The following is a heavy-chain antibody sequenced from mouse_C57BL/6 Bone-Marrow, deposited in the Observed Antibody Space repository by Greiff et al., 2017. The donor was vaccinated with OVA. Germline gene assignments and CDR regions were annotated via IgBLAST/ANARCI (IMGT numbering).Heavy chain of an antibody. D-gene: IGHD3-2*02. CDR1: GYSITSGYD. CDR2: ISYSSCT. Sequence: EVKLVESGPGMVKPSQSLSLTCTVTGYSITSGYDWHWIRHFPGNKLEWMGYISYSSCTYYNPSLKSRISITHDTSKNHFYLKLNSVTTEDTATYYCAYRSGYRGAMDYWGQGTSVTVSS. J-gene: IGHJ4*01. V-gene: IGHV3-1*01. CDR3: AYRSGYRGAMDY.